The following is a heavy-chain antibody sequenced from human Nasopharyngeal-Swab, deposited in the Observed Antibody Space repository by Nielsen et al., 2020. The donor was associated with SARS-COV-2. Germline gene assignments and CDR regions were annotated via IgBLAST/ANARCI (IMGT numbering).Heavy chain of an antibody. D-gene: IGHD3-3*01. V-gene: IGHV4-34*01. CDR2: INHSGST. Sequence: RQAPGTGLEWIGEINHSGSTNYNPSLKSRVTISVDTSKNQFSLKLSSVTAADTAVYYCARGLGKQITIFEVVIAYNWFDPWGQGTLVTVSS. J-gene: IGHJ5*02. CDR3: ARGLGKQITIFEVVIAYNWFDP.